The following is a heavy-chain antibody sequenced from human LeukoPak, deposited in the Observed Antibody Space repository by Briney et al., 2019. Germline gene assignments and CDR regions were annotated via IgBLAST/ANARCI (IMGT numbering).Heavy chain of an antibody. CDR1: GFTSNTYD. CDR2: IRYDGSAK. D-gene: IGHD2/OR15-2a*01. J-gene: IGHJ3*02. V-gene: IGHV3-30*02. Sequence: GGSLRLSCAASGFTSNTYDMHWVRQAPGKGLEWVAFIRYDGSAKSYADSVKGRFTISRDNSKNMLYLQLNSLRAEDRAVYYCAKPLGKSTVQTFDIWGQGTMVTVSS. CDR3: AKPLGKSTVQTFDI.